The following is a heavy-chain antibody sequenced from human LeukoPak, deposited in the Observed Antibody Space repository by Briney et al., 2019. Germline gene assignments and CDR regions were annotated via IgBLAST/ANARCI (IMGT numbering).Heavy chain of an antibody. CDR1: GYTFTSYY. V-gene: IGHV1-46*01. CDR2: INPSGGST. Sequence: GASVKVSCKASGYTFTSYYMHWVRQAPGQGLEWMGIINPSGGSTSYAQKFQGRVTMTRDTSTSTVYMELSSLRSEDTAVYYCARDRGSGSYYNPQNFGYFDYWGQGTLVTVSS. D-gene: IGHD3-10*01. CDR3: ARDRGSGSYYNPQNFGYFDY. J-gene: IGHJ4*02.